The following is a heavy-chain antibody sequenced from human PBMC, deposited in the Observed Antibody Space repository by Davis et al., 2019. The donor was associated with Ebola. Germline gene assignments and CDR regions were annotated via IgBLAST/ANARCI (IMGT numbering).Heavy chain of an antibody. J-gene: IGHJ6*02. V-gene: IGHV4-59*01. CDR3: ARVGILPGRHYGMDV. CDR1: GGSISSYY. Sequence: SETLSLTCTVSGGSISSYYWSWIRQPPGKGLEWIGYIYYSGSTKYNPSLKSRVTISVDTSKNQFSLKLSSVTAADTAVYYCARVGILPGRHYGMDVWGQGTTVTVSS. CDR2: IYYSGST. D-gene: IGHD1-26*01.